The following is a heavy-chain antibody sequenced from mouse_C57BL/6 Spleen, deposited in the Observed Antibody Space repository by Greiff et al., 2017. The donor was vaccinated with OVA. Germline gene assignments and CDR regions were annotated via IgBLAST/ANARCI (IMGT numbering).Heavy chain of an antibody. V-gene: IGHV5-6-5*01. D-gene: IGHD1-1*01. Sequence: EVKLVESGGGLVKPGGSLKLSCAASGFTFSSYAMSWVRQTPEKRLEWVASISSGGSTYYPDSVKGRFTISRDNARNILYLQMSSLRSEDTAMYYCARGGYGSSHWYFDVWGAGTTVTVSS. J-gene: IGHJ1*01. CDR1: GFTFSSYA. CDR2: ISSGGST. CDR3: ARGGYGSSHWYFDV.